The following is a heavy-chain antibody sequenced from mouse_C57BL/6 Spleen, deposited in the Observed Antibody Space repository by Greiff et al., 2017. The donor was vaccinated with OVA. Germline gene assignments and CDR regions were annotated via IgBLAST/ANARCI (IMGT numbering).Heavy chain of an antibody. CDR3: ATIYYDYGGFAY. D-gene: IGHD2-4*01. V-gene: IGHV3-6*01. CDR1: GYSITSGYY. CDR2: ISYDGSN. Sequence: ESGPGLVKPSQSLSLTCSVTGYSITSGYYWNWIRQFPGNKLEWMGYISYDGSNNYNPSLKNRISITRDTSKNQFFLKLNSVTTEDTATYYCATIYYDYGGFAYWGQGTLVTVSA. J-gene: IGHJ3*01.